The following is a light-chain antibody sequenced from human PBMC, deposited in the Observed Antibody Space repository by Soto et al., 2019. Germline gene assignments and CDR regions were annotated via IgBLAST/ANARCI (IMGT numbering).Light chain of an antibody. CDR2: GAS. Sequence: EIVLTQSPGTLSLSPGERATLSCRASQSVSSSYLAWYQQKPGQAPRLLIYGASSRATGIPDRFSGSGSGPDFTLTIDRLEPEDFAVYYCQQYDKSPRTFGQGTKVDIK. J-gene: IGKJ1*01. CDR3: QQYDKSPRT. CDR1: QSVSSSY. V-gene: IGKV3-20*01.